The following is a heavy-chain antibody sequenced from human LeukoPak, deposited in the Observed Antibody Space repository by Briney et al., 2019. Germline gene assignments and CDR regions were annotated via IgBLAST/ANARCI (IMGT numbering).Heavy chain of an antibody. CDR1: GYTFTSYA. CDR2: INAGNGNT. CDR3: ARDPGRQLLPQDY. V-gene: IGHV1-3*01. D-gene: IGHD2-15*01. Sequence: GGSVNVSCKASGYTFTSYAMHWVRQAPGQRGEGMGWINAGNGNTKYSQKFQGRVTITRDTSASTAYMELSSLRSEDTAVYYCARDPGRQLLPQDYWGQGTLVTVSS. J-gene: IGHJ4*02.